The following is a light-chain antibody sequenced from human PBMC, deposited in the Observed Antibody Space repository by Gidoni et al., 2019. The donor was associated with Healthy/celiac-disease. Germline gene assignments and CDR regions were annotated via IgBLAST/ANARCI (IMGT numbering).Light chain of an antibody. V-gene: IGKV1-39*01. Sequence: DIQMTPSPSSLSASVGDRVTITCLASQNISSYLNWYQQKPGKAPNLLIYAASSLQSGVPSRFSGSGSGTDFTLTISSRQHEDFATYYCQQSYSTPITFGQGTRLEIK. CDR2: AAS. CDR1: QNISSY. CDR3: QQSYSTPIT. J-gene: IGKJ5*01.